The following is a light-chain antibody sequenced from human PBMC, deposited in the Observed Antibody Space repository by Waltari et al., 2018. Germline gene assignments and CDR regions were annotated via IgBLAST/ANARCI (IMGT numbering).Light chain of an antibody. J-gene: IGKJ3*01. V-gene: IGKV1-12*01. CDR3: QQAKSFPLT. Sequence: DIQMTQSPSSVSASLGDRVTITCRASQVISSSLAWYQQKPGKVPNLLIYAASSLQSGVPSRFSGSGSGTDVTLTISSLQPEDSATYYCQQAKSFPLTFGPGTKVDIK. CDR1: QVISSS. CDR2: AAS.